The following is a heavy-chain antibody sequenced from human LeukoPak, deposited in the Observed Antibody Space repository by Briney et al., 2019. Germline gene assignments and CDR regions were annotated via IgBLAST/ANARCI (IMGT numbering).Heavy chain of an antibody. D-gene: IGHD1-26*01. Sequence: KSSETLSLTCTLSGGSFTGYYWSWVRQPPGKGLEWIGQIYFTGHTVYNPSLKSRVTLSLDTSKNQFSLKLSSVTAADTAVYYCARHLSGSFSFDYWGQGTLVTVSS. J-gene: IGHJ4*02. CDR2: IYFTGHT. CDR3: ARHLSGSFSFDY. V-gene: IGHV4-34*01. CDR1: GGSFTGYY.